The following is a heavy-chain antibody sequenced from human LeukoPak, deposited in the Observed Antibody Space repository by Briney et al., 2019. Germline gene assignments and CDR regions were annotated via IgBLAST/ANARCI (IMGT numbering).Heavy chain of an antibody. V-gene: IGHV4-59*01. J-gene: IGHJ5*02. CDR1: GGSISNNY. CDR3: ARGAVAENWFDP. CDR2: IYYSGST. Sequence: SETLSLTCTVSGGSISNNYWSWFRQPPGKGLEWVGYIYYSGSTNYNPSLKSRVTISVDTSKSQFSLKLSSVTAADTAVYYCARGAVAENWFDPWGQGTLVTVSS. D-gene: IGHD6-19*01.